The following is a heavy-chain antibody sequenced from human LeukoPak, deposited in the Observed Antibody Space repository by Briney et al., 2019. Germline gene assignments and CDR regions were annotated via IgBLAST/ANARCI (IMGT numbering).Heavy chain of an antibody. D-gene: IGHD4-17*01. V-gene: IGHV1-69*13. J-gene: IGHJ5*02. CDR1: GYTFTSYY. CDR2: IIPIFGTA. Sequence: GASVKVSCKASGYTFTSYYMHWVRQAPGQGLEWMGGIIPIFGTANYAQKFQGRVTITADESTSTAYMELSSLRSEDTAVYYCATKRGYGDWFDPWGQGTLVTVSS. CDR3: ATKRGYGDWFDP.